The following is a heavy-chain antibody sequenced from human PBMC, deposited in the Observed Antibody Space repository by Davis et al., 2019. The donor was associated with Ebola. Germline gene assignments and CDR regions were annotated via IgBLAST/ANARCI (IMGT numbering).Heavy chain of an antibody. CDR3: ARDASSLDY. Sequence: ASVKVSCKASGYNFAIYNIHWVRQAPGQGLEWMGHLNPYTGGTKFAQKFQDRVTMTADTTINTAYLELMRLTSDDTAVYYCARDASSLDYWGQGTLVTVSS. D-gene: IGHD6-13*01. J-gene: IGHJ4*02. CDR2: LNPYTGGT. CDR1: GYNFAIYN. V-gene: IGHV1-2*06.